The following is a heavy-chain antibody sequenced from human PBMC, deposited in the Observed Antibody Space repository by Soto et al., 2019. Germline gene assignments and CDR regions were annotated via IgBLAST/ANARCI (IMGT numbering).Heavy chain of an antibody. CDR3: AKSARTRTSCYLNY. Sequence: GGSLRLSCAASGFTFSTYAMSWVRRAPGKGLEWLSTFSGSGDTTYYADSVKGRFTISRDNSKNTLYLSMNSLRAEDTALYYCAKSARTRTSCYLNYWGQGTLVTVSS. D-gene: IGHD2-2*01. CDR2: FSGSGDTT. CDR1: GFTFSTYA. J-gene: IGHJ4*02. V-gene: IGHV3-23*01.